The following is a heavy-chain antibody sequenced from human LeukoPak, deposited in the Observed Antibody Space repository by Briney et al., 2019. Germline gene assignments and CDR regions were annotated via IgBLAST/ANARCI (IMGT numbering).Heavy chain of an antibody. Sequence: SETLSLTCAVSGGSINDYYWSWIRQPPGKGLEWIGYIYSSGRTDYNPSLKSRLTISVDPSKNQFSLKLTSVTAVDTAVYYCARHFRAAAAQRAFDYWGQGALVTVSS. CDR3: ARHFRAAAAQRAFDY. CDR1: GGSINDYY. CDR2: IYSSGRT. J-gene: IGHJ4*02. D-gene: IGHD6-13*01. V-gene: IGHV4-4*09.